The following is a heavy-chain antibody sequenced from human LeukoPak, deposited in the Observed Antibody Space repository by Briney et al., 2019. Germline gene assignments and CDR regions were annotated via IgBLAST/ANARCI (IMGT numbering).Heavy chain of an antibody. D-gene: IGHD3-3*01. J-gene: IGHJ5*02. V-gene: IGHV4-31*03. CDR1: GGSISSGGYY. CDR3: ARDGGTDFWSGYLS. Sequence: SETLSLTCTVSGGSISSGGYYWSWIRQHPEKGLEWIGYIYYSGSTYYNPSLKSRVTISVDTSKNQFSLKLSSVTAADTAVYYCARDGGTDFWSGYLSWGQGTLVTVSS. CDR2: IYYSGST.